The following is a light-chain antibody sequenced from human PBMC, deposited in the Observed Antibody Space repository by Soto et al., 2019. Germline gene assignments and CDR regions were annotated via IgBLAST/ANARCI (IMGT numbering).Light chain of an antibody. CDR3: QQRSNWFT. J-gene: IGKJ5*01. Sequence: EIVLTHSPATLSLSPGERATLSCRASQSVSSYLAWYQQKPGQAPRLLIYDASNRATGIPARFSGSGSGTDFTLTISSLEPEDFAVYYCQQRSNWFTFGQGTRLEIK. CDR1: QSVSSY. CDR2: DAS. V-gene: IGKV3-11*01.